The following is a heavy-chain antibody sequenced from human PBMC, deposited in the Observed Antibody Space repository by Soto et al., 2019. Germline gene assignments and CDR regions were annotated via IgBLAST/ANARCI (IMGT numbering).Heavy chain of an antibody. CDR1: GYTFTGYY. D-gene: IGHD6-19*01. CDR2: INPNSGGT. Sequence: VASVKVSCKASGYTFTGYYMHWVRQAPGQGLEWMGWINPNSGGTNYAQKFQGRVTMTRDTSISTAYMELSRLRSDDTAVYYCARDSGGSGIAVAGIGAFDIWGQGTMVTVSS. CDR3: ARDSGGSGIAVAGIGAFDI. J-gene: IGHJ3*02. V-gene: IGHV1-2*02.